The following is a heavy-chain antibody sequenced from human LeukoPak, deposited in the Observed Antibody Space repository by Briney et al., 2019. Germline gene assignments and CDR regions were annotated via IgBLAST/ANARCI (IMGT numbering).Heavy chain of an antibody. CDR1: GFTFSDYY. CDR2: ISTDGNTM. CDR3: AKTGSKSGDRNPDFDY. J-gene: IGHJ4*02. D-gene: IGHD1-14*01. Sequence: GGSLRLSCAASGFTFSDYYMNWIRQAPGRGLEGISYISTDGNTMYYADSVKGRFTISRDNSKNTLYLQMNSLRAEDTAVYYCAKTGSKSGDRNPDFDYWGQGTLVTVSS. V-gene: IGHV3-11*01.